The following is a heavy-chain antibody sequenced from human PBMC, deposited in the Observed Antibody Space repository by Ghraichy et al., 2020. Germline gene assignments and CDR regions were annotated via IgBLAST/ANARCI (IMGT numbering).Heavy chain of an antibody. J-gene: IGHJ4*02. CDR2: IKQDGSEK. V-gene: IGHV3-7*01. D-gene: IGHD2-15*01. Sequence: LSLTCAASGFTFSSYWMSWVRQAPGKGLEWVANIKQDGSEKYYVDSVKGRFTISRDNAKNSLYLQMNSLRAEDTAVYYCAREVLGYCSGGSCYKVYWGQGTLVTVSS. CDR3: AREVLGYCSGGSCYKVY. CDR1: GFTFSSYW.